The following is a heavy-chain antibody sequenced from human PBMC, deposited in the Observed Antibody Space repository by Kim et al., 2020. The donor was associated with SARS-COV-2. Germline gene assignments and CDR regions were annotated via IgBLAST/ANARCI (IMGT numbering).Heavy chain of an antibody. V-gene: IGHV4-39*01. CDR3: ARRAIIAAAGRYYFDY. D-gene: IGHD6-13*01. J-gene: IGHJ4*02. Sequence: SRKSRVTISVDTSKNQFSLKLSSVTAADTAVYYCARRAIIAAAGRYYFDYWGQGTLVTVSS.